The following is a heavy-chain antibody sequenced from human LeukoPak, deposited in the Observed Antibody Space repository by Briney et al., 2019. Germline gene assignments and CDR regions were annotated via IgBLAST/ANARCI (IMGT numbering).Heavy chain of an antibody. CDR1: GGSFSGYY. CDR3: ARGRPTDGYNYWGNYYFDY. V-gene: IGHV4-34*01. Sequence: SETLSLTCAVYGGSFSGYYWSWIRQPPGKGLEWIGEINHSGNTNYNPSLKSRVTISVDTSKNQFSRKLSSVTAADTAVYYCARGRPTDGYNYWGNYYFDYWGQGTLVTVSS. J-gene: IGHJ4*02. D-gene: IGHD5-24*01. CDR2: INHSGNT.